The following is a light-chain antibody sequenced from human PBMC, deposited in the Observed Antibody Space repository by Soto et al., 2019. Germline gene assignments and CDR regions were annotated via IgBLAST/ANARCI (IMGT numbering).Light chain of an antibody. CDR1: MRDIGAYNL. CDR3: SSFTSKSTLI. J-gene: IGLJ2*01. Sequence: QPASVSGSPGQSITISCAGTMRDIGAYNLVSWYQQHPGKAPQLIIYEVRNRPSGISFRFSGSKSGNTASLTISGLQAEDEADYYCSSFTSKSTLIFGGGTKLTVL. V-gene: IGLV2-14*03. CDR2: EVR.